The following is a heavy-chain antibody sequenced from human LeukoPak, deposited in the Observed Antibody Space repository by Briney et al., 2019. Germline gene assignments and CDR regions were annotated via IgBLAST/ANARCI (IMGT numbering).Heavy chain of an antibody. D-gene: IGHD6-13*01. V-gene: IGHV4-61*02. J-gene: IGHJ4*02. CDR3: AREGGGSIAALIDY. CDR1: GGSISSGSYY. CDR2: IYTSGST. Sequence: SETLSLTCTVSGGSISSGSYYWSWIRQPAGKGLEWIGRIYTSGSTNYNPSLKSRVTISVDTSKNQFSLKLSSVTAADTAVYYCAREGGGSIAALIDYWGQGTLVTVSS.